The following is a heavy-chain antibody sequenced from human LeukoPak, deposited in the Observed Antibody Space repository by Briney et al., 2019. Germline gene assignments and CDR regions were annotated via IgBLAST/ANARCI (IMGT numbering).Heavy chain of an antibody. J-gene: IGHJ4*02. CDR1: GFTFSSYA. V-gene: IGHV3-30*04. CDR2: ISYDGSNK. CDR3: ARDQDSSGYSFFDY. Sequence: GGSLRLSCAASGFTFSSYAMHWVRQAPGKGLEWVAVISYDGSNKYYADSVKGRFTISRDNSKNTLYLQMNSLRAEDTAVYYCARDQDSSGYSFFDYWGQGTLVTVSS. D-gene: IGHD3-22*01.